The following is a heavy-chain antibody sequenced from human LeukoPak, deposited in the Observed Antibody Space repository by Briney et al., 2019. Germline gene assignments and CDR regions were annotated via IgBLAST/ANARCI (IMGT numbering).Heavy chain of an antibody. D-gene: IGHD4-17*01. CDR2: ISGSGGST. J-gene: IGHJ4*02. Sequence: GGSLRLSCAASGFTFSRYAMSWVRQAPGKGLEWVSAISGSGGSTYYADSVKGRLTISRDNSKNTLYLQMNSLRAEDTAVYYCAKGTHMTTVTPNFDYWGQGTLVTVSS. CDR3: AKGTHMTTVTPNFDY. CDR1: GFTFSRYA. V-gene: IGHV3-23*01.